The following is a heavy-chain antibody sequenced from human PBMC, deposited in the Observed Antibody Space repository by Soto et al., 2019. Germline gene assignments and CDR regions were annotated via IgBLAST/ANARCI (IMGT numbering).Heavy chain of an antibody. Sequence: SVKVSCKASGGTFSSYAISWVRQAPGQGLEWMGGIIPIFGTANYAQKFQGRVTITADESASTAYMELSSLRSEDTAVYYCARASQPDYYYYYGMDVWGQGTTVTVSS. CDR3: ARASQPDYYYYYGMDV. CDR2: IIPIFGTA. D-gene: IGHD6-13*01. J-gene: IGHJ6*02. CDR1: GGTFSSYA. V-gene: IGHV1-69*13.